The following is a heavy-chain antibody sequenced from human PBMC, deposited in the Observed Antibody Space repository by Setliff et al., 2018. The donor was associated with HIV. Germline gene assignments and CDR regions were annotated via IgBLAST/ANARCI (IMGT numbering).Heavy chain of an antibody. J-gene: IGHJ3*02. Sequence: ASVKVSCKASGYTFTSYIINWIRQAPGQGLEWVGWISPSNGSTNYAQKVQGRVTMTTDTSTSAAYMELRSLRSDDTAVYYYAAANEVFLYSSGRAFDIWGLGTMVTVSS. V-gene: IGHV1-18*01. D-gene: IGHD6-19*01. CDR1: GYTFTSYI. CDR2: ISPSNGST. CDR3: AAANEVFLYSSGRAFDI.